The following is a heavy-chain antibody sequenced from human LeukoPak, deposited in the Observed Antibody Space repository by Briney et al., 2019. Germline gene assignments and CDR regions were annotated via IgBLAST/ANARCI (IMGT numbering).Heavy chain of an antibody. D-gene: IGHD3-10*01. Sequence: GGSLRLPCAASGFTVSNNYMSWVRQAPGKGLEGVSVIYAGGSTYYADSVKGRFIISRDNSKNALYLQINSMRAADTAVYYFSKAYYGLGSYGKTFDPWGQGILVTVSS. CDR1: GFTVSNNY. J-gene: IGHJ5*02. CDR3: SKAYYGLGSYGKTFDP. V-gene: IGHV3-66*01. CDR2: IYAGGST.